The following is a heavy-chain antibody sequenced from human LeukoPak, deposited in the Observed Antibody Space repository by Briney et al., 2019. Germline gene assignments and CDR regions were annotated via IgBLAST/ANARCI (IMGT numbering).Heavy chain of an antibody. CDR3: ARDLGGSYHHY. D-gene: IGHD1-26*01. CDR1: GFTFSSYS. J-gene: IGHJ4*02. CDR2: ISSSSTI. Sequence: GGSLRLSCAASGFTFSSYSMNWVRQAPGKGLEWVSYISSSSTIYYADSVKGRFTISRDNAKNSLYLQMNSLRAEDTAVYYCARDLGGSYHHYWGQGTLVTVSS. V-gene: IGHV3-48*01.